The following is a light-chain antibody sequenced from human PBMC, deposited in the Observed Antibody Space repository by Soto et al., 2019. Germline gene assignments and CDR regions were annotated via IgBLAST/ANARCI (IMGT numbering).Light chain of an antibody. CDR1: QGISSY. Sequence: DIQMTQSPSSLSASVGDRVTITCRASQGISSYLNWYQQKPGKAPKLLIYAASSLQSGVPSRFSGSGSGTDFTLIISSLQPEDFATYYCQQSYSTPHTFGQGTRLEVK. CDR2: AAS. CDR3: QQSYSTPHT. V-gene: IGKV1-39*01. J-gene: IGKJ5*01.